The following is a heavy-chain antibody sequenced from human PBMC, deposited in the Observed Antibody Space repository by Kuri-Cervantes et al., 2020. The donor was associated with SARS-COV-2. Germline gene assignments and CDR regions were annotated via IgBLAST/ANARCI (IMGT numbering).Heavy chain of an antibody. CDR2: ISSSSSTI. CDR1: GFTFSSYS. V-gene: IGHV3-48*01. D-gene: IGHD1-14*01. J-gene: IGHJ4*02. CDR3: AKGYSPDY. Sequence: GESLKISCAASGFTFSSYSMNWVRQAPGKGLEWVSYISSSSSTIYYADSVKGRFTISRDNAKNSLYLQMNSLRAEDTAVYYCAKGYSPDYWGQGTLVTGSS.